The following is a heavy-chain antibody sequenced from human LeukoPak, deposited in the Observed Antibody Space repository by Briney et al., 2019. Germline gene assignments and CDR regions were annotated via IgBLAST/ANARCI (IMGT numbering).Heavy chain of an antibody. CDR2: ISYDGSNK. V-gene: IGHV3-30*01. CDR1: GFTFSSYA. CDR3: AREVVVVVAAVGGRYYFDY. J-gene: IGHJ4*02. Sequence: GRSLRLSCAASGFTFSSYAMHWVRQASGKGLEWVAVISYDGSNKYYADSVKGRFTISRDNSKNTLYLQMNSLRAEDTAVYYCAREVVVVVAAVGGRYYFDYWGQGTLVTVSS. D-gene: IGHD2-15*01.